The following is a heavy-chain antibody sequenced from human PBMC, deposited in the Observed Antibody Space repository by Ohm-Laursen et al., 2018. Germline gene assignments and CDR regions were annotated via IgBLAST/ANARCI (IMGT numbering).Heavy chain of an antibody. Sequence: SLRLSCAAFGFTFSNYEMNWVRQAPGKGLEWVSYINSGGSTIYYADSVKGRFTISRDNAKNSLYLQMNSLRAEDTAIYYCARPNDYGDYYFDYWGQGTLVTVSS. CDR3: ARPNDYGDYYFDY. CDR2: INSGGSTI. CDR1: GFTFSNYE. D-gene: IGHD4-17*01. J-gene: IGHJ4*02. V-gene: IGHV3-48*03.